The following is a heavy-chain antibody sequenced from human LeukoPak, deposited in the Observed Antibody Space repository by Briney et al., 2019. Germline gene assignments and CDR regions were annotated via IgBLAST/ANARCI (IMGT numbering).Heavy chain of an antibody. D-gene: IGHD2/OR15-2a*01. J-gene: IGHJ4*02. CDR3: VSFYETY. V-gene: IGHV3-74*01. CDR2: INSDGSWT. CDR1: GNYW. Sequence: GSRRLSCAASGNYWMHWVRQAPGKGLVWVSHINSDGSWTSYADSVKGRFTISKDNAKNTVYLQMNSLRAEDTAVYYCVSFYETYWGRGTLVTVSS.